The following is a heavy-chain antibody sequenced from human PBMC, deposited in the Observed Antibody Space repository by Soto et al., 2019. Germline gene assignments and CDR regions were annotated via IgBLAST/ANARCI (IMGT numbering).Heavy chain of an antibody. V-gene: IGHV3-23*01. CDR2: ISGTGVSS. Sequence: VQLLESGGGLVQPGGSLRLACEVSGFTFSSYAMSWVRQAPGKGLEWVAVISGTGVSSHYADSVKGRFTISRDNAKNNLNLEMNSLRAEDTAVYYCAKPRLVAGLIKYVDFASWGQGTLVTVSS. CDR3: AKPRLVAGLIKYVDFAS. D-gene: IGHD6-19*01. J-gene: IGHJ4*02. CDR1: GFTFSSYA.